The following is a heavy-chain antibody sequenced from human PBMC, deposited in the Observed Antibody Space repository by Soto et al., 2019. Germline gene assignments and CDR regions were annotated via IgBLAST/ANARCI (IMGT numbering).Heavy chain of an antibody. CDR2: MNPNSGNT. D-gene: IGHD3-22*01. CDR3: ARAHYYDGSGYYPNFDY. J-gene: IGHJ4*02. V-gene: IGHV1-8*01. Sequence: QVQLVQSGAEVKKPGASVKVSCKASGYTFTRYDINWVRQATGQGLEWMGWMNPNSGNTGYAQKFQGRVTMTRNTSISTAYMELSSLRSEDTAVYYCARAHYYDGSGYYPNFDYWGQGTLVTVSS. CDR1: GYTFTRYD.